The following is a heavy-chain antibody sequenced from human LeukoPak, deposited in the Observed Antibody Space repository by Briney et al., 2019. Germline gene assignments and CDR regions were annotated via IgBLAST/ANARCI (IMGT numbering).Heavy chain of an antibody. D-gene: IGHD3-9*01. CDR1: GGTFSSYA. V-gene: IGHV1-69*06. CDR2: IIPIFGAA. CDR3: ARGEEPYDILTGYSY. Sequence: SVKVSCKASGGTFSSYAISWVRQAPGQGLEWMGGIIPIFGAANYAQKFQGRVTITADKSTSTAYMELSSLRSEDTAVYYCARGEEPYDILTGYSYWGQGTLVTVSS. J-gene: IGHJ4*02.